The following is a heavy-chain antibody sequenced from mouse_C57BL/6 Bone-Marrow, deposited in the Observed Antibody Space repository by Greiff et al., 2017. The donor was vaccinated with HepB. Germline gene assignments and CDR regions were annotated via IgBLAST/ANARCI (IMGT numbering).Heavy chain of an antibody. CDR1: GFNIKDDY. CDR2: IDPENGDT. CDR3: TTRGNGYSWFAY. D-gene: IGHD2-3*01. Sequence: VQLQQSGAELVRPGASVKLSCTASGFNIKDDYMHWVKQRPEQGLEWSGWIDPENGDTEYASKFQGKATITADTSTNTAYLQCSSLTSDATAVYYCTTRGNGYSWFAYWGQGTLVTVSA. J-gene: IGHJ3*01. V-gene: IGHV14-4*01.